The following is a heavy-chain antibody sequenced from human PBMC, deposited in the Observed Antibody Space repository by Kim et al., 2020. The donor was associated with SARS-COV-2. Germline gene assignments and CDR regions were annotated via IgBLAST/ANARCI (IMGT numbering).Heavy chain of an antibody. J-gene: IGHJ5*02. CDR2: IYYSGST. V-gene: IGHV4-39*01. CDR3: ARCGYDVNWFDP. Sequence: SETLSLTCTVSGGSISSSSYYWGWIRQPPGKGLEWIGSIYYSGSTYYNPSLKSRVTISVDTSKNQFSLKLSSVTAADTAVYYCARCGYDVNWFDPWGQGTQVTVSS. CDR1: GGSISSSSYY. D-gene: IGHD3-22*01.